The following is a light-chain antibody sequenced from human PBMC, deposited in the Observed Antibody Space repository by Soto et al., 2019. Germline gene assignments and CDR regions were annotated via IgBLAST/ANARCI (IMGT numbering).Light chain of an antibody. V-gene: IGLV2-23*02. CDR1: SSDVGSYNL. Sequence: QSVLTQPASVSGSPGQSITISCTGTSSDVGSYNLVSWYQQHPGKAPKLMIYDVSKQPSGVSNRFSGSKSGNTASLTISGLQAEDEADYYCCSYAGSSTNWVFGGGTKLTVL. J-gene: IGLJ3*02. CDR3: CSYAGSSTNWV. CDR2: DVS.